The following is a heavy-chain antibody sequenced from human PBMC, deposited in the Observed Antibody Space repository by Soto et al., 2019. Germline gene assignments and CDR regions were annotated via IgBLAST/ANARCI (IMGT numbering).Heavy chain of an antibody. CDR3: VREALPCPDGNGYYVMHAFDI. Sequence: PGGSLRLSCAASGFTFSNYTMHWVRQAPGKGLEWVSYISSSGGTIYYADSVKGRFTVSRDNVKISLYLQMNSLRDEDTAVYYCVREALPCPDGNGYYVMHAFDIWGQGTMVTVSS. CDR2: ISSSGGTI. D-gene: IGHD3-22*01. J-gene: IGHJ3*02. CDR1: GFTFSNYT. V-gene: IGHV3-48*02.